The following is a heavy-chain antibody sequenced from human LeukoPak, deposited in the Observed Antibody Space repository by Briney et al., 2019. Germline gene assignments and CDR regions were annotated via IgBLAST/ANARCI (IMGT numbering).Heavy chain of an antibody. Sequence: GASVKVSCKAASYTFTTYPITWVRQAPGQGLEWMGWINPDNGNTIYAQKVQGRLTMTTDTSTTTAYMELRSLRSDDTAVYYCARVRTYSYGSGSYYWDYYFDYWGLGTLVTVSS. D-gene: IGHD3-10*01. CDR3: ARVRTYSYGSGSYYWDYYFDY. CDR2: INPDNGNT. J-gene: IGHJ4*02. V-gene: IGHV1-18*01. CDR1: SYTFTTYP.